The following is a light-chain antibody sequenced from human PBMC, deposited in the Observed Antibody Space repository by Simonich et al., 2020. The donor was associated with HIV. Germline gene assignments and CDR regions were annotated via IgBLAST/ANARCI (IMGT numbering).Light chain of an antibody. J-gene: IGKJ1*01. CDR1: QSFLYSSNNKNY. Sequence: DIVMTQSPDSLAVSLGERATINCKSSQSFLYSSNNKNYLSWYQQKPGQPPKLLIYWASTRASGVPDRFSGSGSGTDFTLTISSLQAEDVAVYYCQQYYSTPRTFGQGTKVEIK. CDR2: WAS. V-gene: IGKV4-1*01. CDR3: QQYYSTPRT.